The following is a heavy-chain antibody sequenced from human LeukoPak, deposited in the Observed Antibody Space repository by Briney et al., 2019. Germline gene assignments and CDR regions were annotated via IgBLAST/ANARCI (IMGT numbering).Heavy chain of an antibody. CDR2: IYYSGST. CDR3: ARGGLDVLRFLEWFYFDY. CDR1: GGSISRYY. D-gene: IGHD3-3*01. Sequence: SETLSLTCTVSGGSISRYYWSWIRQPPGKGLEWLGYIYYSGSTNYNPSLKSRVTISVDTSKNQFSLKLSSVTAADTAVYYCARGGLDVLRFLEWFYFDYWGQGTLVTVSS. J-gene: IGHJ4*02. V-gene: IGHV4-59*01.